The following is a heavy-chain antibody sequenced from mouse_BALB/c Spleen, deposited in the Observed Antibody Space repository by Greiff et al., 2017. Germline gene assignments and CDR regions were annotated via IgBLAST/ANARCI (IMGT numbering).Heavy chain of an antibody. J-gene: IGHJ4*01. CDR1: GDSITSGY. CDR2: ISYSGST. D-gene: IGHD1-1*01. CDR3: ARDSRGSVDY. Sequence: VQLQQSGPSLVKPSQTLSLTCSVTGDSITSGYWNWIRKFPGNKLEYMGYISYSGSTYYNPSLKSRISTTRDTSKNQYYLQLNSETTEDTATYCCARDSRGSVDYWGQGTSVTVSS. V-gene: IGHV3-8*02.